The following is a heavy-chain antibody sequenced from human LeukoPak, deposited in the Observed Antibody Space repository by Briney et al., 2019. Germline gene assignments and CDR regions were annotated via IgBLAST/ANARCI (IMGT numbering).Heavy chain of an antibody. Sequence: GRSLRLSCAASGFTFSSYGMHWVRQAPGKGLEWVAVIWYDGSNKYYADSVKGRFTISRDNSKNTLYLQMNSPRAEDTAVYYCARGSLYFDWFIMGYWGQGTLVTVSS. J-gene: IGHJ4*02. CDR1: GFTFSSYG. CDR2: IWYDGSNK. D-gene: IGHD3-9*01. V-gene: IGHV3-33*01. CDR3: ARGSLYFDWFIMGY.